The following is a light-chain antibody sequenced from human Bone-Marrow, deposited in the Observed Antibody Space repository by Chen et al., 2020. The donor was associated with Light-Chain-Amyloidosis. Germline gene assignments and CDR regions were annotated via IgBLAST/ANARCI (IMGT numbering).Light chain of an antibody. J-gene: IGLJ2*01. Sequence: SYVLTQPPSVSVAPGKTARITCGGSNIGSKSVHWYQQQPGQAPVLVVYDDSDRPSGIPERFSGSNAGKTATLTLSRGEDGDEADYYGQVWDGSSDQVVFGGGTKLTV. CDR3: QVWDGSSDQVV. CDR1: NIGSKS. V-gene: IGLV3-21*03. CDR2: DDS.